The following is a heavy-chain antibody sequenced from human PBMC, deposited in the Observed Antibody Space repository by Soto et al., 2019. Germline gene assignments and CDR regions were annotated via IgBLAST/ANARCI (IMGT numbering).Heavy chain of an antibody. D-gene: IGHD2-15*01. CDR2: IYWDDVQ. V-gene: IGHV2-5*02. CDR1: GFSLSTSGVG. Sequence: QITLKESGPTLVKPTQTLTLTCTISGFSLSTSGVGVGWIRQPPGKSLEWLALIYWDDVQRYSPSLKTRLTITKDNSRSQVLLTMTNMDPVDTATYYCAHSPCSGGTCYLFDYWGQGTLVTVSS. CDR3: AHSPCSGGTCYLFDY. J-gene: IGHJ4*02.